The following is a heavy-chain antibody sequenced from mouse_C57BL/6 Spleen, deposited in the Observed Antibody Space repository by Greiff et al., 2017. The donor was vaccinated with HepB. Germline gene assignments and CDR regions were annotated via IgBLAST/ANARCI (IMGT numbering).Heavy chain of an antibody. CDR3: ARVGTTVVATNFDV. Sequence: EVQLQQSGPELVKPGASVKIPCKASGYTFTDYNMDWVKQSHGKSLEWIGDINPNNGGTIYNQKFKGKATLTVDKSSSTAYMELRSLTSEDTAVYYCARVGTTVVATNFDVWGTGTTVTVSS. V-gene: IGHV1-18*01. CDR2: INPNNGGT. D-gene: IGHD1-1*01. J-gene: IGHJ1*03. CDR1: GYTFTDYN.